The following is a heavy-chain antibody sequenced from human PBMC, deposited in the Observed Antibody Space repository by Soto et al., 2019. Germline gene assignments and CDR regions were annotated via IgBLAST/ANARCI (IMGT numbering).Heavy chain of an antibody. V-gene: IGHV3-23*01. CDR3: VKNSGGFNT. CDR2: IDGSGGIT. J-gene: IGHJ5*02. D-gene: IGHD3-10*01. CDR1: GFTFGTTD. Sequence: QLLQSGGGLVQPGGSLTLSCAASGFTFGTTDMSWVRQAPGEGLEWVSTIDGSGGITYYADSVKGRFTISRDNSRNTVYLQINSLRGDDTALYYCVKNSGGFNTWGQGALVTVSS.